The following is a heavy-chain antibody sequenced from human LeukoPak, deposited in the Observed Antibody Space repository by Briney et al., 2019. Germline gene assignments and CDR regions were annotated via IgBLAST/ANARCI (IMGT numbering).Heavy chain of an antibody. D-gene: IGHD4-17*01. CDR2: SYYSGST. Sequence: SETLSLTCSVSGGSISGHFWSWIRQPPGKGLEWVGYSYYSGSTNYNPSLKSRVTISVDTSKNQFSLKLSSVTAADTAVYYCARRGTAVTAPWYCAYWGQGTLVTVSS. V-gene: IGHV4-59*08. CDR1: GGSISGHF. CDR3: ARRGTAVTAPWYCAY. J-gene: IGHJ4*02.